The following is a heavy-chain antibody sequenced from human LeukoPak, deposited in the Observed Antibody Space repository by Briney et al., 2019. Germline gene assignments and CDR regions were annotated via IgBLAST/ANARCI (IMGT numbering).Heavy chain of an antibody. CDR3: ARFLLWFGGYFDY. Sequence: SETLSPTCAVYGGSFSGYYWSWIRQPPGKGLEWIGEINHSGSTNYIPSLKSRVTISVDTSKNQFSLKLSSVTAADTAVYYCARFLLWFGGYFDYWGQGTLVTVSS. D-gene: IGHD3-10*01. CDR2: INHSGST. J-gene: IGHJ4*02. V-gene: IGHV4-34*01. CDR1: GGSFSGYY.